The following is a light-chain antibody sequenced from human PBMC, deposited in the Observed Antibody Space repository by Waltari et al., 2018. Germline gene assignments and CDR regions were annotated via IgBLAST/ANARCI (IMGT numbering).Light chain of an antibody. CDR3: QQYTAYALT. V-gene: IGKV1-5*03. CDR2: KAS. Sequence: DIQMTQSPSTLSASVGDRVTITCRASQSIGSYLAWYQQKPGQAPNLLIYKASSLQSGVPARFSGSGSGTEFTLTISSLQPDDFATYYCQQYTAYALTFGGGTKVEIQ. CDR1: QSIGSY. J-gene: IGKJ4*01.